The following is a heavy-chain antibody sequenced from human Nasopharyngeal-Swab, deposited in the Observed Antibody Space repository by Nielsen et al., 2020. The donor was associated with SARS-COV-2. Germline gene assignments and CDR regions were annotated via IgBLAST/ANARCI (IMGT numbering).Heavy chain of an antibody. Sequence: SLKISCSASGFTVSSNYMSWIRQAPGKGLEWVSYISSSSSYTNYADSVKGRFTISRDNAKNSLYLQMNSLRAEDTAVYYCARGDRIAVAGTFSLTDYYYGMDVWGQGTTVTVSS. CDR2: ISSSSSYT. V-gene: IGHV3-11*05. D-gene: IGHD6-19*01. J-gene: IGHJ6*02. CDR1: GFTVSSNY. CDR3: ARGDRIAVAGTFSLTDYYYGMDV.